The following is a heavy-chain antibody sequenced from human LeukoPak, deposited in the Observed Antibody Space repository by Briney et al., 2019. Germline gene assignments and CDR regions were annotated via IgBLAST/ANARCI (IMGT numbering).Heavy chain of an antibody. CDR3: AKSGYNRFDY. V-gene: IGHV3-23*01. D-gene: IGHD5-24*01. CDR2: ISGSGSGGST. CDR1: GFTFGSSA. J-gene: IGHJ4*02. Sequence: GGSLRLSCAASGFTFGSSAMSWVRQAPGKGLEWVSSISGSGSGGSTYYADSVKGRFTISRDNSKNTLYLQMNSLRAEDTAVYYCAKSGYNRFDYWGQGTLVTVSS.